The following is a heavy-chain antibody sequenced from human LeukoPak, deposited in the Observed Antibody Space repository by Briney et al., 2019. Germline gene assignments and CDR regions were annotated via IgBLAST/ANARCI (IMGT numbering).Heavy chain of an antibody. Sequence: SETLSLACTVSGGSISSSSYYWGWIRQPPGKGLEWIGSIYYSGSTFYNPSLKSRVTISVDTSKNQFSLKLSSVTAADTAVYFCARQSSTSCYIDYWGQGTLVAVSS. J-gene: IGHJ4*02. D-gene: IGHD2-2*02. CDR1: GGSISSSSYY. CDR3: ARQSSTSCYIDY. CDR2: IYYSGST. V-gene: IGHV4-39*01.